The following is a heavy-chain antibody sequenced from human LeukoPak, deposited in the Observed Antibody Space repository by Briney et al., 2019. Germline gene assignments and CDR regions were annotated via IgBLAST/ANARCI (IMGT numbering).Heavy chain of an antibody. CDR3: ARDKAREYYYYGMDV. Sequence: GGSLRLSCAASGFTFSTYAMHWVRQAPGKGLEWVAVISYDGSNKYYADSVKGRFAISRDNSKNTPYPQMNSLRAEDTAVYYCARDKAREYYYYGMDVWGKGTTVTVSS. V-gene: IGHV3-30*09. CDR2: ISYDGSNK. D-gene: IGHD1-26*01. J-gene: IGHJ6*04. CDR1: GFTFSTYA.